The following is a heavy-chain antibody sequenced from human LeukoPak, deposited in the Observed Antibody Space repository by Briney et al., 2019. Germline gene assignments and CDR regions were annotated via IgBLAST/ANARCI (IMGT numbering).Heavy chain of an antibody. CDR3: ARGGEVVTAINDAFDI. CDR2: ISSSGRTI. Sequence: GGSLRLSCAASGFTFSSYEMNWVRQAPGKGLEWVSYISSSGRTIYYADSVRGRFTISRDNAKNSLYLQMNSLRAEDTAVYYCARGGEVVTAINDAFDIWGQGTMVTVSS. J-gene: IGHJ3*02. D-gene: IGHD2-21*02. CDR1: GFTFSSYE. V-gene: IGHV3-48*03.